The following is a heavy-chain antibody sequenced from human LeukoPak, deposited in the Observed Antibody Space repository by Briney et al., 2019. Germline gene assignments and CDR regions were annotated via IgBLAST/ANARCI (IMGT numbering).Heavy chain of an antibody. D-gene: IGHD3-3*01. Sequence: SETLSLTCTVSGGSISSSSYYWGWIRQPPGKGLEWIGSIYYSGSTYYNPSLKSRVTISVDTSKNQFSLKLSSVTAADTAVYYCARGASYYDFWSGYYMGPLEPFDYWGQGTLDTVSS. CDR2: IYYSGST. CDR1: GGSISSSSYY. J-gene: IGHJ4*02. CDR3: ARGASYYDFWSGYYMGPLEPFDY. V-gene: IGHV4-39*01.